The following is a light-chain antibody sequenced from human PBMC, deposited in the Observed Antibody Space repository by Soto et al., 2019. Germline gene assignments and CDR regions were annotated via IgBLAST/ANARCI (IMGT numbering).Light chain of an antibody. V-gene: IGKV1-39*01. CDR1: QSIASY. CDR2: AAS. J-gene: IGKJ5*01. CDR3: QQSYSTPPIT. Sequence: DIRMTQSPSSLSASVGDSVTITCRASQSIASYVNWYQQKPGKAPKLLIYAASSLQSGVPSRFSGSGSGTDFTLTISSLQPEDFATYYCQQSYSTPPITFGQGTRLEI.